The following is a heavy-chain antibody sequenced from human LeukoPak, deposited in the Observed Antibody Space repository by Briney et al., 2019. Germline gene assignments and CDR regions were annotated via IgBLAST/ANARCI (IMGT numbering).Heavy chain of an antibody. V-gene: IGHV4-59*01. J-gene: IGHJ3*02. CDR2: IYYSGST. D-gene: IGHD3-9*01. Sequence: TLSLTCTVSGGSISSYYWSWIRQPPGKGLEWIGYIYYSGSTNYNPSLKSRVTISVDTSKNQFSLKLSSVTAADTAVYYCARETRYDILTGYDAFDIWGQGTMVTVSS. CDR1: GGSISSYY. CDR3: ARETRYDILTGYDAFDI.